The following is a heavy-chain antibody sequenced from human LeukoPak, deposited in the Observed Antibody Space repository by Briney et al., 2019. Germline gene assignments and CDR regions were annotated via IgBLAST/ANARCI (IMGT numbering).Heavy chain of an antibody. J-gene: IGHJ4*02. CDR2: SYYSGST. CDR3: AGHLRYSYGFVDY. CDR1: GGSITSNSYY. V-gene: IGHV4-39*01. D-gene: IGHD5-18*01. Sequence: SETLSLTCTVSGGSITSNSYYWGWIRQPPGKGLEWIGCSYYSGSTYYNPSLKSRVTISVDTSKSQFSLKLSSVTAADTAVYYCAGHLRYSYGFVDYWGQGTLVTVSS.